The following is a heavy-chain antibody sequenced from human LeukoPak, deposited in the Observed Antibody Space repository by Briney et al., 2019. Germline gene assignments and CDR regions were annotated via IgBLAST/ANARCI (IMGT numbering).Heavy chain of an antibody. CDR2: FFYSGST. V-gene: IGHV4-39*01. J-gene: IGHJ4*02. Sequence: PSETLSLTCTVSGGSISSRPYCWGWIRQPPGKGLEWLGSFFYSGSTNYKPSLKSRVTISVDTSKNQFSLKLSSVTAADTAVYYCARLVVSSWYHEVLLGRDYWGQGTLVTVSS. CDR3: ARLVVSSWYHEVLLGRDY. D-gene: IGHD6-13*01. CDR1: GGSISSRPYC.